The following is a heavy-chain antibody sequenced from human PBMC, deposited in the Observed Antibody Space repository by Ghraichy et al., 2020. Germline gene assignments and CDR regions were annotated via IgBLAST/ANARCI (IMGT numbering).Heavy chain of an antibody. Sequence: SETLSLTCAASDDSITSTTYYWGWIRQPPGKGLEWIGSIYYTGSSYYKPSLKSRFTISIDTSKQQFSLRLRSVTAADTSIYYCVRHRRGDFWGGFPDSWGQGTLVTVSA. CDR3: VRHRRGDFWGGFPDS. CDR2: IYYTGSS. CDR1: DDSITSTTYY. D-gene: IGHD3-3*01. J-gene: IGHJ5*01. V-gene: IGHV4-39*01.